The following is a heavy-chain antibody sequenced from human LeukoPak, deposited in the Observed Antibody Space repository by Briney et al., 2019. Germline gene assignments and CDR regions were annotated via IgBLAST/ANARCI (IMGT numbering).Heavy chain of an antibody. J-gene: IGHJ4*02. CDR3: AKDRPVAGRGGYFGY. V-gene: IGHV3-30*18. CDR2: ISYDGTYK. D-gene: IGHD6-19*01. Sequence: GGSLRLSCAASGFTFSSYGMHWVRQAPGKGLEWVAVISYDGTYKYYAGSVKGRFTISRDNSKNTLYLQMNSLRAEDTAVFYCAKDRPVAGRGGYFGYWGQGTLVTVSS. CDR1: GFTFSSYG.